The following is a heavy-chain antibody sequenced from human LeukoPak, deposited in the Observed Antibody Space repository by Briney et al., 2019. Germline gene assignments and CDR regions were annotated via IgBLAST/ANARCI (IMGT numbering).Heavy chain of an antibody. Sequence: GASVKVSCKASGYTFTGYYMHWVRQAPGQGLEWMGWINPNSGGTNYAQKFQGRVTMTRDTPISTAYMELSRLRSDDTAVYYCARVRVYDYYDSSGYYDYWGQGTLVTVSS. CDR2: INPNSGGT. CDR3: ARVRVYDYYDSSGYYDY. CDR1: GYTFTGYY. D-gene: IGHD3-22*01. V-gene: IGHV1-2*02. J-gene: IGHJ4*02.